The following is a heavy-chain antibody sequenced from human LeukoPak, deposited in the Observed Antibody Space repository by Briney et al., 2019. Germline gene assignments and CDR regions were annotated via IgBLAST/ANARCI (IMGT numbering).Heavy chain of an antibody. CDR2: ISYDGSNK. V-gene: IGHV3-30-3*01. CDR1: GFTFSSYA. D-gene: IGHD6-13*01. Sequence: PGRSLRLSCAASGFTFSSYAMHWVRQAPGKGLEWVAVISYDGSNKYYADSVKGRFTISRDNSKNTLYLQMNSLRAEDTAVYYCARGEAPGYSSIEFDYWGQGTLVTVSS. CDR3: ARGEAPGYSSIEFDY. J-gene: IGHJ4*02.